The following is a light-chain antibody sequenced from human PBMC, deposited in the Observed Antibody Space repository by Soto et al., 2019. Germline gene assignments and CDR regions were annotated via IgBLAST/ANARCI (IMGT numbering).Light chain of an antibody. CDR3: QQYGRSPAFT. CDR2: AAS. CDR1: QSVSSSY. Sequence: EIVLTQSPGTLSLSPGERATLSCRASQSVSSSYLAWYQQKPGQAPRLLIYAASSRATGIPDRFSGSGSGTDFTLTIRRLVPEDFAVYYCQQYGRSPAFTVGPGTKVDIQ. J-gene: IGKJ3*01. V-gene: IGKV3-20*01.